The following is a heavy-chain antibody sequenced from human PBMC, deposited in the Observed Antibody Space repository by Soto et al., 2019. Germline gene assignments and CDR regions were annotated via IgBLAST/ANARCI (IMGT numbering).Heavy chain of an antibody. Sequence: AETLSLTCAVYGGSFVGYYWIFIRHPPVKGLEWIGEINHSGSTNYNPSLKSRVTISVDTSKNQFSLKLSSVTAADTAVYYCARLWGFIAARPFDYWGQGTLVTVSS. D-gene: IGHD6-6*01. V-gene: IGHV4-34*01. CDR3: ARLWGFIAARPFDY. J-gene: IGHJ4*02. CDR2: INHSGST. CDR1: GGSFVGYY.